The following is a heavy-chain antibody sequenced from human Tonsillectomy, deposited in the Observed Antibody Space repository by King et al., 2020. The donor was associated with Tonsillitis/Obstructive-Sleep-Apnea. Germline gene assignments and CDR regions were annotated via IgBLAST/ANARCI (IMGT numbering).Heavy chain of an antibody. CDR3: ARLGYCSSTSCYSFDP. CDR1: GYSFTSYW. V-gene: IGHV5-51*01. J-gene: IGHJ5*02. D-gene: IGHD2-2*01. Sequence: QLVQSGAEVKKPGESLKISCKGSGYSFTSYWIGWVRQIPGKGLGWMGILYSGDPDTTYIPAFHGQVTISAVKSLSTAYLQGSSLKASDTAMYYCARLGYCSSTSCYSFDPWGQGTLVTVSS. CDR2: LYSGDPDT.